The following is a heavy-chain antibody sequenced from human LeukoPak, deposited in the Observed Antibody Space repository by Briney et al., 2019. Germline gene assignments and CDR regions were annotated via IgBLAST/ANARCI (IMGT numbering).Heavy chain of an antibody. CDR3: ARSRVEYSSSWYYFQH. J-gene: IGHJ1*01. V-gene: IGHV4-34*01. Sequence: PSETLSLTCAVYGGSFSGYYWSWIRQPPGEGLEWIGEINHSGSTNYNPSLKSRVTISVDTSKNQFSLKLSSVTAADTAVYYCARSRVEYSSSWYYFQHWGQGTLVTVSS. CDR2: INHSGST. CDR1: GGSFSGYY. D-gene: IGHD6-13*01.